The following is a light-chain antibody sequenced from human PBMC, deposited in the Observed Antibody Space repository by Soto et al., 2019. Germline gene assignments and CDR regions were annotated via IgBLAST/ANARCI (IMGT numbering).Light chain of an antibody. J-gene: IGLJ2*01. V-gene: IGLV2-14*01. CDR3: SLYTSSSTHV. Sequence: QSALTQPTSVAGSPGQSITISCTGTSSDVGGYNYVSWFQQYPGKAPKLMIFEVSNRPQGVSNRFSGPKSGNTASLTISGLQAEDGGNYYCSLYTSSSTHVFSGGTKVTAL. CDR2: EVS. CDR1: SSDVGGYNY.